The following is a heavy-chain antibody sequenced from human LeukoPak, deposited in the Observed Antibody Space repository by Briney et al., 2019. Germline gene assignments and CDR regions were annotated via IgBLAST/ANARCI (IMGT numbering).Heavy chain of an antibody. Sequence: PGGSLRLSCAASGFTFSSYAMSWVRQAPGKGLEWVSAISGSGGSTYFADSVKGRFTISRDNSKNTLYLQMNSLRAEDTAVYYCAKAVLMVYDYFDYWGQGTLVTVSS. J-gene: IGHJ4*02. D-gene: IGHD2-8*01. V-gene: IGHV3-23*01. CDR3: AKAVLMVYDYFDY. CDR2: ISGSGGST. CDR1: GFTFSSYA.